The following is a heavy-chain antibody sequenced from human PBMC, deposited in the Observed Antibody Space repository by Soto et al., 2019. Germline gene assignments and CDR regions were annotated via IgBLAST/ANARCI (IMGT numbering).Heavy chain of an antibody. CDR1: GFTFSAYW. CDR3: ARAAGLELRREYFFNS. J-gene: IGHJ4*02. CDR2: IKQDGSEK. D-gene: IGHD1-7*01. Sequence: LRLSCAASGFTFSAYWMSWVRQAPGKGLAWVANIKQDGSEKYYVDSVKGRFTISRDNAKNSLYLQMNRLRAEDTAVYYCARAAGLELRREYFFNSWGQGTLVTVSS. V-gene: IGHV3-7*01.